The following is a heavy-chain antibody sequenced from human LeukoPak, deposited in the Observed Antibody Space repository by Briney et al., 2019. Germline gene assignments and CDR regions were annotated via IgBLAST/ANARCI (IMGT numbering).Heavy chain of an antibody. CDR3: ARDQDSSGWHDAFDI. D-gene: IGHD6-19*01. J-gene: IGHJ3*02. CDR1: GFSFSSYA. CDR2: ISGGNGNT. V-gene: IGHV3-23*01. Sequence: GGTLRLSCAASGFSFSSYAMSWVRQAPGKGLEWVSVISGGNGNTYYADSVKGRFTISRDNAKNSLYLQMNSLRAEDTAVYYCARDQDSSGWHDAFDIWGQGTMVTVSS.